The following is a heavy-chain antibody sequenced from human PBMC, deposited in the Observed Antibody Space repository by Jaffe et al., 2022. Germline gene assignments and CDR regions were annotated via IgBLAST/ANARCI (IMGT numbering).Heavy chain of an antibody. J-gene: IGHJ4*02. Sequence: EVQLVESGGGLVKPGGSLRLSCAASGFTFSSYSMNWVRQAPGKGLEWVSSISSSSSYIYYADSVKGRFTISRDNAKNSLYLQMNSLRAEDTAVYYCARRPSRDILTGYPDYWGQGTLVTVSS. CDR2: ISSSSSYI. CDR1: GFTFSSYS. D-gene: IGHD3-9*01. V-gene: IGHV3-21*01. CDR3: ARRPSRDILTGYPDY.